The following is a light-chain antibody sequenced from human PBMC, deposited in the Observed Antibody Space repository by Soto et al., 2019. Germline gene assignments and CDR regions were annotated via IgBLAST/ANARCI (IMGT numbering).Light chain of an antibody. V-gene: IGLV2-14*01. CDR2: DVS. CDR3: TSYSSRSTLYV. Sequence: LTQPASVSGSPVHSIAISCTGTSSDVGAYNYVSWFQQHPGKAPKLMIYDVSNRPSGVSNRFSGSKSGNTASLTISGLQAEDEADYYCTSYSSRSTLYVFGTGTKVTVL. J-gene: IGLJ1*01. CDR1: SSDVGAYNY.